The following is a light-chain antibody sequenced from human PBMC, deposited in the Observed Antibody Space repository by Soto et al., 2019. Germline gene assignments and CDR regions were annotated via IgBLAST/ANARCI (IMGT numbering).Light chain of an antibody. V-gene: IGLV2-14*01. CDR3: RSYTSSSILG. Sequence: QSALPQPASVSGSPGQSITISCTGTSSDVGAYNYVSWYQQHPGKAPELMIYDVSYRPSGVSNRFSGSKSGNTASLTISGLQAEDEADYYCRSYTSSSILGFGGGTKLTVL. CDR1: SSDVGAYNY. J-gene: IGLJ2*01. CDR2: DVS.